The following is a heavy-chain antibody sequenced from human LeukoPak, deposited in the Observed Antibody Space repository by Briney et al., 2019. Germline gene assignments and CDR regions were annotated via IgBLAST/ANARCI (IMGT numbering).Heavy chain of an antibody. V-gene: IGHV4-59*12. CDR3: AREWGYGSDHL. J-gene: IGHJ6*02. D-gene: IGHD3-10*01. CDR1: GGSISSYY. Sequence: SETLSLTCTVSGGSISSYYWSWSRQPPGKGLEWIGEIYHSGSTNCNPSLKSRVTISVDKSKNQFSLKLSSVTAADTAVYYCAREWGYGSDHLWGQGTTVTVSS. CDR2: IYHSGST.